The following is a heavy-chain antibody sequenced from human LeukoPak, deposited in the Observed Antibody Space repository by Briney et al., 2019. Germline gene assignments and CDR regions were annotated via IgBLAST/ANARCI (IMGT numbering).Heavy chain of an antibody. CDR2: INPNSGGT. CDR1: GYTFTDYF. CDR3: ARDPGYSSPRGDY. V-gene: IGHV1-2*02. J-gene: IGHJ4*02. D-gene: IGHD5-18*01. Sequence: ASVTVSCKASGYTFTDYFMHWVRQAPGQGREWMGWINPNSGGTHYAQKFQGRVTMTRDTSISTAYMELSRLRSDDTAVYYCARDPGYSSPRGDYWGQGTLVTVSS.